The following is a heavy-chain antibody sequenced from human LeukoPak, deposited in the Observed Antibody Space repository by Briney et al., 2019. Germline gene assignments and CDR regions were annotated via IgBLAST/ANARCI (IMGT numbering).Heavy chain of an antibody. D-gene: IGHD3-16*01. V-gene: IGHV3-74*01. CDR1: GFTVSTNY. Sequence: PGGSLRLSCAASGFTVSTNYMSWVRQAPGKGLVWVSRINSDGSSTSYADSVKGRFTISRDNAKNTLYLQMNSLRAEDTAVYYCAKDHRSVGEDLGYFDYWGQGTLVTVSS. CDR2: INSDGSST. CDR3: AKDHRSVGEDLGYFDY. J-gene: IGHJ4*02.